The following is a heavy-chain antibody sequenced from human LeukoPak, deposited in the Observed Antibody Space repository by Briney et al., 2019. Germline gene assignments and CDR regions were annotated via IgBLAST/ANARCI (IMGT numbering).Heavy chain of an antibody. D-gene: IGHD5-24*01. CDR3: VKGRDDYSIFDC. CDR2: IRASGGTT. CDR1: GFTFSSSA. Sequence: PGGSLRLSCAASGFTFSSSAMNWVRQAPGKGLEWVSGIRASGGTTDYADSVKGRFTISRDNSKNTLYLQMSSLRAEDTAIYYCVKGRDDYSIFDCWGQGTLVTVSS. J-gene: IGHJ4*02. V-gene: IGHV3-23*01.